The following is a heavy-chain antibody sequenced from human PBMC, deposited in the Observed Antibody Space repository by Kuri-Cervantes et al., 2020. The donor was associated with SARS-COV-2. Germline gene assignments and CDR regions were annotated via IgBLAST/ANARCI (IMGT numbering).Heavy chain of an antibody. CDR2: IYHSGST. V-gene: IGHV4-38-2*02. J-gene: IGHJ4*02. CDR1: GYSISSGYY. Sequence: SETLSFTCTVSGYSISSGYYWGWIRQPPGKGLEWIGSIYHSGSTYYNPSLKSRVTISVDTSKNQFSLKLSSVTAADTAVYYCARVGRAGPFDYWGQGTLVTVSS. D-gene: IGHD6-13*01. CDR3: ARVGRAGPFDY.